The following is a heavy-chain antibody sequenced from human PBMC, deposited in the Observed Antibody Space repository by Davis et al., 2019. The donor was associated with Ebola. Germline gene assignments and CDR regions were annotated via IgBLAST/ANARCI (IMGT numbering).Heavy chain of an antibody. Sequence: PGGSFSLSSAPSGVPSGNNFLTWVRRAPGKGLEWVSVIYRGGSTYYANSVKGRFTISRDNSKNTLYLQMNSLRAEDTAVYYCARSADGGEFDYWGRGTLVTGSS. CDR2: IYRGGST. CDR3: ARSADGGEFDY. D-gene: IGHD2-21*01. J-gene: IGHJ4*02. V-gene: IGHV3-66*02. CDR1: GVPSGNNF.